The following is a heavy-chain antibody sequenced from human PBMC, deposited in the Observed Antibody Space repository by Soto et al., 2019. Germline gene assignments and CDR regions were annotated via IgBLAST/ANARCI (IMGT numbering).Heavy chain of an antibody. CDR3: ARDPSEGRVRNWFES. Sequence: PGGSLRLSCAASGFTFSRYGMNWLRQAPGKGLEWVASISSTTSYVYYADSVKGRFSTSRDNAKNILYLEMYALRTEDTAVYYCARDPSEGRVRNWFESWGQATLVTVSS. J-gene: IGHJ5*01. CDR2: ISSTTSYV. D-gene: IGHD2-2*01. V-gene: IGHV3-21*06. CDR1: GFTFSRYG.